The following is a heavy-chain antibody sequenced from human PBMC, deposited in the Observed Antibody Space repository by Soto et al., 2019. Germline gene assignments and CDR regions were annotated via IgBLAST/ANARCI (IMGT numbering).Heavy chain of an antibody. D-gene: IGHD3-22*01. CDR1: RFTISGHA. V-gene: IGHV3-7*02. CDR2: IKQDGSEK. Sequence: GGSLRLSCAASRFTISGHAMHWVRQAPGKGLEWVANIKQDGSEKYYVDSVKGRFTISRDNAKNSLYLQMNSLRAEDTAVYYCASHPRDSSGYWYYFDYWGQGTLVTSPQ. J-gene: IGHJ4*02. CDR3: ASHPRDSSGYWYYFDY.